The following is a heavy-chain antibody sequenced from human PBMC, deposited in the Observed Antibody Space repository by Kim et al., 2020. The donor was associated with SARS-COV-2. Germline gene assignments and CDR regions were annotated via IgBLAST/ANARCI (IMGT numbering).Heavy chain of an antibody. D-gene: IGHD6-13*01. V-gene: IGHV4-34*01. Sequence: SETLSLTCAVYGGSFSGGYWTWIRQPPGKGLEWIGEITHSGSTNYNPSLKGRVTISVDTSKNQFSLKLTSVTAADTAVYFCARGRGYSSSWYVVWGQGTLVTVSS. J-gene: IGHJ4*02. CDR3: ARGRGYSSSWYVV. CDR1: GGSFSGGY. CDR2: ITHSGST.